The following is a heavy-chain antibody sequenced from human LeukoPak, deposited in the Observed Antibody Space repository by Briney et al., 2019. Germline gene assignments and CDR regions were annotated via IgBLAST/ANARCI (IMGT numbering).Heavy chain of an antibody. CDR1: GFTFSSYA. J-gene: IGHJ5*02. CDR2: ISGSGGST. D-gene: IGHD2-2*01. Sequence: GGSLRLSCAASGFTFSSYAMSWVRQAPGKGLEWVSAISGSGGSTYYADSVKGRFTISRDNSKNTLYLQMNSLKTEDTAVYYCTTDCSSTSCYFSSPRFDPWGQGTLVTVSS. V-gene: IGHV3-23*01. CDR3: TTDCSSTSCYFSSPRFDP.